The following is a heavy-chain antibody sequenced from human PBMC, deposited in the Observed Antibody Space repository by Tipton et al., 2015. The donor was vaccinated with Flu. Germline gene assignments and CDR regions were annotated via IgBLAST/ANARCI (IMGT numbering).Heavy chain of an antibody. J-gene: IGHJ4*02. CDR1: GGSISSSSYY. D-gene: IGHD2-15*01. CDR2: LYYSGGT. CDR3: ARDGLYCSGGSCYIDY. Sequence: TLSLTCTVSGGSISSSSYYWGWIRQPPGTGPEWVGSLYYSGGTYYNPSLKSLVTISVDTSKNQFSLPLSSVTAADTAVYYCARDGLYCSGGSCYIDYWGQGTLVAVSS. V-gene: IGHV4-39*07.